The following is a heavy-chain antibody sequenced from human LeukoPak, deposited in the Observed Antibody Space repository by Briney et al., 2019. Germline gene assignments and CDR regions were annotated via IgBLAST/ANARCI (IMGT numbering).Heavy chain of an antibody. D-gene: IGHD3-10*01. CDR2: IYPGDSDT. V-gene: IGHV5-51*01. J-gene: IGHJ3*02. Sequence: GESLKISWKGSGYRFTSYWIGWVRQMPGKGLEWMGIIYPGDSDTRYSPSFQGQVTISADKSISTAYLQWSSLKASDTAMYYCASSITMGRGNDAFDIWGQGTMVTVSS. CDR3: ASSITMGRGNDAFDI. CDR1: GYRFTSYW.